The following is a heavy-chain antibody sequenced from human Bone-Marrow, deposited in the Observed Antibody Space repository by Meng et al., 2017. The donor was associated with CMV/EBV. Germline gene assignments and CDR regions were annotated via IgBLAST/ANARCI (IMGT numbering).Heavy chain of an antibody. CDR3: AKGYCSSTSCYPYYFDY. CDR1: GFTFSSYS. J-gene: IGHJ4*02. CDR2: ISGSGGST. D-gene: IGHD2-2*01. Sequence: GESLKISCAASGFTFSSYSINWVRQAPGKGLEWVSAISGSGGSTYYADSVKGRFTISRDNSKNTLYLQMNSLRAEDTAVYYCAKGYCSSTSCYPYYFDYWGQGTLVTVPS. V-gene: IGHV3-23*01.